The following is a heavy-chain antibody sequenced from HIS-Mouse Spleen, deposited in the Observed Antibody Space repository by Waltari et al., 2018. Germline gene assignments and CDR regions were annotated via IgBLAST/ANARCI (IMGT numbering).Heavy chain of an antibody. Sequence: QLQLQESGPGLVKPSETLSLTCTVSGGSISSSSYYWGWIRQPPGKGLEWMGCIYYSGRTYYNPSLKSRVTISVDTSKNQFSLRLSSVTAADTAVYYCAREIPYSSSWYDWYFDLWGRGTLVTVSS. CDR2: IYYSGRT. J-gene: IGHJ2*01. V-gene: IGHV4-39*07. CDR3: AREIPYSSSWYDWYFDL. D-gene: IGHD6-13*01. CDR1: GGSISSSSYY.